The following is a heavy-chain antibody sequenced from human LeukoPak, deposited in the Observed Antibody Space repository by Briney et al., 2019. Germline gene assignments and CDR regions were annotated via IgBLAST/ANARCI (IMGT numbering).Heavy chain of an antibody. D-gene: IGHD3-10*01. J-gene: IGHJ5*02. CDR1: SGSLSNYY. Sequence: SETLSLTCAVYSGSLSNYYWSWIRQPPGKGLEWIGEINHSGSTKYNPSLKSRVTISVDMSKNQFSLELNSVIAADTAVYYCARGPASGSNFAWFDPWGQGTLVTVSS. V-gene: IGHV4-34*01. CDR3: ARGPASGSNFAWFDP. CDR2: INHSGST.